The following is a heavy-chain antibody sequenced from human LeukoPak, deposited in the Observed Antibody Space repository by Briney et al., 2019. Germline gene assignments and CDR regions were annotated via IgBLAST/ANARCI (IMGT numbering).Heavy chain of an antibody. D-gene: IGHD6-13*01. J-gene: IGHJ4*02. CDR3: AKDHGGSSWEFDY. CDR1: GFTFSSYA. V-gene: IGHV3-30-3*01. Sequence: PGGSLRLSCAASGFTFSSYAMHWVRQAPGKGLEWVAVISYDGSNKYYADSVKGRFTISRDNSKNTLYLQMNSLRAEDTAVYYCAKDHGGSSWEFDYWGQGTLVTVSS. CDR2: ISYDGSNK.